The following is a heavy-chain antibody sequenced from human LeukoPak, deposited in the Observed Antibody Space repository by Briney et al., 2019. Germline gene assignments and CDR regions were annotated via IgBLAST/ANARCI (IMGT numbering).Heavy chain of an antibody. D-gene: IGHD4/OR15-4a*01. CDR3: ERGVLDNDY. V-gene: IGHV4-38-2*02. J-gene: IGHJ4*02. CDR2: IYHSGST. CDR1: VYAISSVYY. Sequence: SEPLSLTCTLPVYAISSVYYWGWIGQPPGKGREWMGSIYHSGSTYYNPSLKSRDTIQLDRQSNKFSLKLTSVTAPDTEVYYCERGVLDNDYWGQGTLVTVSS.